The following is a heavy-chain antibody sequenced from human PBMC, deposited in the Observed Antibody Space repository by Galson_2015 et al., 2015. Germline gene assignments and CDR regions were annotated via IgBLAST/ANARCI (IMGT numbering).Heavy chain of an antibody. CDR3: ARLKNYNWEFDS. V-gene: IGHV5-10-1*01. Sequence: QSGAEVKKPGESLKISCEGSGYSFGHYWITWVRQLPGKGLEWMGRIDPSDSYINYSPSFQGHVTISTDRSIGTAYLQWSSLEASDPAIYYCARLKNYNWEFDSWGQGTLVTVSS. CDR2: IDPSDSYI. D-gene: IGHD1-20*01. J-gene: IGHJ4*02. CDR1: GYSFGHYW.